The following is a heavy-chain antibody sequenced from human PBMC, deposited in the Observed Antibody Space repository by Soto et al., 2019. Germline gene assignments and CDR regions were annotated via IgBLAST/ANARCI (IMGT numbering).Heavy chain of an antibody. D-gene: IGHD7-27*01. CDR2: IYDGGRT. CDR1: GGSISTVDYW. CDR3: AKGPSGDKVDS. J-gene: IGHJ4*02. Sequence: QVQLQESGLGLVKPSQTLSLTCTVSGGSISTVDYWWSWIRQSPDMGLEWIGHIYDGGRTYNNPSFESRVTMSVDTSKSQLSLTLSSVSAADTAVYYCAKGPSGDKVDSWGQGTLVTVSS. V-gene: IGHV4-30-4*01.